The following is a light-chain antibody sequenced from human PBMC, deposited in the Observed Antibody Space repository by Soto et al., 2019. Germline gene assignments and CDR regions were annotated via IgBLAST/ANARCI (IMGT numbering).Light chain of an antibody. CDR2: DVS. V-gene: IGLV2-14*01. J-gene: IGLJ1*01. CDR3: NSYTSSITPHSV. Sequence: QSVLTQPGSVAGSTGHSITISCSGTSSEVGSHNYVSWYQQHPGKSTKLMIYDVSNRPSGVSNRFTGSKSDNTASQTISGLLDEVEAYYYCNSYTSSITPHSVLGTVT. CDR1: SSEVGSHNY.